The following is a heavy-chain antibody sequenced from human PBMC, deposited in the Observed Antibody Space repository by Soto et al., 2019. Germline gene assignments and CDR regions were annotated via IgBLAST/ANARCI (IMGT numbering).Heavy chain of an antibody. D-gene: IGHD1-1*01. J-gene: IGHJ4*02. CDR3: ARHRLLYNWDDRRAFDY. Sequence: GEALKISCKGSGYSFTNHCIGWMRQMPGKGLEWMGIIYPGDSDTNYSPSFQGQVTISADKSISTAYLQWSSLKASDTAIYYCARHRLLYNWDDRRAFDYRGQGTLVIGSA. V-gene: IGHV5-51*01. CDR2: IYPGDSDT. CDR1: GYSFTNHC.